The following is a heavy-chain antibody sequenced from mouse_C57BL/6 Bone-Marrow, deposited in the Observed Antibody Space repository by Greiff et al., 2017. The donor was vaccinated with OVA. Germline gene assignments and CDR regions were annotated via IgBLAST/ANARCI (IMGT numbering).Heavy chain of an antibody. CDR3: ARWVRFAY. CDR1: GYTFTSYW. J-gene: IGHJ3*01. Sequence: VKLMESGAELVKPGASVKLSCTASGYTFTSYWMHWVKQRPGQGLEWIGMIHPNSGSTNYNEKFKSKATLTVDKSSSTAYMQLSSLTSEDSAVYYCARWVRFAYWGQGTLVTVSA. V-gene: IGHV1-64*01. CDR2: IHPNSGST.